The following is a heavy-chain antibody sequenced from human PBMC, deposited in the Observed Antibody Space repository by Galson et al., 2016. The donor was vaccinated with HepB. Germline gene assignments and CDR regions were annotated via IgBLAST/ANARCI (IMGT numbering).Heavy chain of an antibody. CDR2: IWYDRSNK. Sequence: SLRLSCAASGFTFSSLGMHWVRQAPGKGLEWVAVIWYDRSNKYYADSVKGRFTISRDNSKNTLYLQMNSLTAEDTAVYYGARDPSSIAAAGRGDYWGQGTLVTVSS. D-gene: IGHD6-13*01. CDR3: ARDPSSIAAAGRGDY. V-gene: IGHV3-33*01. CDR1: GFTFSSLG. J-gene: IGHJ4*02.